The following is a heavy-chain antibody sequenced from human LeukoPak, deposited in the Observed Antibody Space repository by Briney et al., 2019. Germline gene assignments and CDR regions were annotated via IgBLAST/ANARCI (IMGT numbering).Heavy chain of an antibody. CDR1: GYSFTSYW. D-gene: IGHD6-19*01. CDR3: ARLSSSGWTRGAFDI. J-gene: IGHJ3*02. Sequence: GESLKISCKGSGYSFTSYWIGWVRQMPGKGLEWMGIIYPGDSDTRYSPSFQGQVTISADKSISTAYLQWSSLKASDTAMYYCARLSSSGWTRGAFDIWGQGTMVTVSS. V-gene: IGHV5-51*01. CDR2: IYPGDSDT.